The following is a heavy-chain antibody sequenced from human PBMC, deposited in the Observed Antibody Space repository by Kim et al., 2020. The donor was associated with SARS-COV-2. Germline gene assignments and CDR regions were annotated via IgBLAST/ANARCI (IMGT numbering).Heavy chain of an antibody. Sequence: ASVKVSCKASGYTFTSYDINWVRQATGQGLEWMGWMNPNSGNTGYAQKFQGRVTMTRNTSISTAYMELSSLRSEDTAVYYCARAGGIVVVPAAMVSEGYAFDIWGQGTMVTVSS. CDR3: ARAGGIVVVPAAMVSEGYAFDI. D-gene: IGHD2-2*01. CDR2: MNPNSGNT. V-gene: IGHV1-8*01. J-gene: IGHJ3*02. CDR1: GYTFTSYD.